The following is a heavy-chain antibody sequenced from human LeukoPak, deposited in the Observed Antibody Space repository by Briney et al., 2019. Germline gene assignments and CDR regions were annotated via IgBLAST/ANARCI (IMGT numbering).Heavy chain of an antibody. V-gene: IGHV1-2*02. CDR1: GYTFSDYY. CDR2: INPKSGGT. CDR3: VTLVGATXXXPFDL. J-gene: IGHJ3*01. D-gene: IGHD1-26*01. Sequence: ASVKVSCKASGYTFSDYYLHWVRQAPGQGLEFMGWINPKSGGTNYVQKFLGRVTMTRDTSVNTGYMELSRLTSDDTSVYYCVTLVGATXXXPFDLWGQGTMVTVS.